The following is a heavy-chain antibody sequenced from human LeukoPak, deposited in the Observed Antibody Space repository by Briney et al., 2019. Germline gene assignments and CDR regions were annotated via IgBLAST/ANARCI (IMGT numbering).Heavy chain of an antibody. Sequence: GGSLRLSCAASGFTFSSYAMSWVRQAPGKGLECVSANSSSGGSTYYADSVKGRFTISRDNSKNTLYLQMNSLRAEDTAVYYCAKVLGAASSGWLEVYRYWGQGTLVTVSS. V-gene: IGHV3-23*01. J-gene: IGHJ4*02. CDR2: NSSSGGST. CDR3: AKVLGAASSGWLEVYRY. CDR1: GFTFSSYA. D-gene: IGHD6-19*01.